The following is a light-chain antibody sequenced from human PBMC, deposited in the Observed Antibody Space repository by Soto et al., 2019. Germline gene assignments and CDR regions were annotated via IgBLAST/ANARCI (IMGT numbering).Light chain of an antibody. Sequence: ETVLTQSPDTLSLSPGERATLSCRSSQSVSSNYLAWYQQKPGQAPRLLIYDVSSRATGIPDRFSGSGSGTDFTLTISRLEPEDFAMYYCQQYGSSPTFGQGTKVEIK. V-gene: IGKV3-20*01. CDR3: QQYGSSPT. CDR1: QSVSSNY. CDR2: DVS. J-gene: IGKJ1*01.